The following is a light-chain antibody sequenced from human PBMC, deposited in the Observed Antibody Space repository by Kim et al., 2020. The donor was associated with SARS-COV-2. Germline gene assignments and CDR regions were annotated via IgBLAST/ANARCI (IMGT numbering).Light chain of an antibody. Sequence: QSVLTQPASVSGSPGQSITISCTGTNSDIGGNNYVSWYQQHPGKAPKLMIYDVTKRPSGVSSRFSGSTSGNTASLTISGLQTEDEAHYYCSAYRTNTALVFGGGTQLTVL. CDR3: SAYRTNTALV. J-gene: IGLJ2*01. V-gene: IGLV2-14*03. CDR2: DVT. CDR1: NSDIGGNNY.